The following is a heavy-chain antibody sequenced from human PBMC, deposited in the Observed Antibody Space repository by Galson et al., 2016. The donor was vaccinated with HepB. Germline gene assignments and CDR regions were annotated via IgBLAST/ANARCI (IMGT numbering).Heavy chain of an antibody. Sequence: SLRLSCAASGFSFRNYGMHWVRQAPGKGLEWVAVIWYDGSNQYYGDSAKGRFTISRDNSRDTLFLQMYDLRAEDTAVYYCARERRAAYCGGEWGYWGQGTLVTVSS. CDR2: IWYDGSNQ. V-gene: IGHV3-33*02. D-gene: IGHD2-21*01. CDR1: GFSFRNYG. CDR3: ARERRAAYCGGEWGY. J-gene: IGHJ4*02.